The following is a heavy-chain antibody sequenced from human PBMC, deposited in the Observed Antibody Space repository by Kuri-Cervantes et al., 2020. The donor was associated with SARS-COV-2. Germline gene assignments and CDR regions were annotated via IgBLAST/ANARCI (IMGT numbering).Heavy chain of an antibody. D-gene: IGHD3-3*01. Sequence: SQTLSLTCAISGDSVSSNSAAWNWIRQSPSRGLEWLGRTYYRSKWYNDYAVSVKSRITINPDTSKNQFSLQLNSVTPEDTAVYYCARGPYSNPYDFWSGYYRTGGNWFDPWGQGTLVTVSS. CDR2: TYYRSKWYN. CDR1: GDSVSSNSAA. CDR3: ARGPYSNPYDFWSGYYRTGGNWFDP. J-gene: IGHJ5*02. V-gene: IGHV6-1*01.